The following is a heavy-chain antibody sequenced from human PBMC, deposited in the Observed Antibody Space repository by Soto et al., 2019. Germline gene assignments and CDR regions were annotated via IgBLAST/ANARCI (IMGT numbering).Heavy chain of an antibody. Sequence: QVQLVQSGAEVKKPGASVKVSCKASGYTFTSYGISWVRQAPGQGLEWMGWISAYNGNTNYAQKLQGRATMTTDTSTSTAYRELRSLRSDDTAVYYCALTDCSSTSCYLAFGPWGQGTLVTVSS. D-gene: IGHD2-2*01. J-gene: IGHJ5*02. V-gene: IGHV1-18*01. CDR3: ALTDCSSTSCYLAFGP. CDR2: ISAYNGNT. CDR1: GYTFTSYG.